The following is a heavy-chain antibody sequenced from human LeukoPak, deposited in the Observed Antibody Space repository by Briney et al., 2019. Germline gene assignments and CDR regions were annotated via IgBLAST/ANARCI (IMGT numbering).Heavy chain of an antibody. CDR1: GFTFSSYD. Sequence: GGSLRLSCAASGFTFSSYDMHWVRQATGKGLEWVSAIGTAGDTYYPGSVKGRFTISRENAKNSLYLQMNSLRAGDTAVYYCARGLRFLEWPPSAFDIWGQGTMVTVSS. J-gene: IGHJ3*02. D-gene: IGHD3-3*01. CDR3: ARGLRFLEWPPSAFDI. V-gene: IGHV3-13*01. CDR2: IGTAGDT.